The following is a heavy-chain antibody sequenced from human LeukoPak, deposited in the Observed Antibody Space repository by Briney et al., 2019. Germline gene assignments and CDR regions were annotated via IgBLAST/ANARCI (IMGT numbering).Heavy chain of an antibody. CDR2: IGSSGGKI. Sequence: GGSLRLSCAASGFPFSSYDMVWVRQAPGKGLEWVSYIGSSGGKISYTDSVKGRFTISRDNAKNSLYLQMNSLRDEDTAFYHCARNGGGLDFWGQGTLVTVSS. V-gene: IGHV3-48*03. CDR1: GFPFSSYD. J-gene: IGHJ4*02. CDR3: ARNGGGLDF. D-gene: IGHD4-23*01.